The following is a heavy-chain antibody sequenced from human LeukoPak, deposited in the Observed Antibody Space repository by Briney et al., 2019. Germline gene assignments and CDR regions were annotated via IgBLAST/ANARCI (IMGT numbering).Heavy chain of an antibody. J-gene: IGHJ4*02. D-gene: IGHD1-1*01. CDR1: GYTFTTYY. V-gene: IGHV1-46*01. CDR3: ARNVGSGLDY. Sequence: ASVKVSCKASGYTFTTYYIHWVRQAPGQGLEWMGMINPSGGSTSYAQKFQVRVTMTGDTSTSTVYMELSSLRSDDTAVYYCARNVGSGLDYWGQGTLVTVSS. CDR2: INPSGGST.